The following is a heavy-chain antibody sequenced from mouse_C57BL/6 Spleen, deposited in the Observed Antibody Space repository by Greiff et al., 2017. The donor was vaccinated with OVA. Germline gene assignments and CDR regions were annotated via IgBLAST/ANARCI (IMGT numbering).Heavy chain of an antibody. V-gene: IGHV3-6*01. CDR3: ARDLGFGDYFDY. D-gene: IGHD4-1*01. CDR2: ISYDGSN. Sequence: EVKLVESGPGLVKPSQSLSLTCSVTGYSITSGYYWNWIRQFPGNKLEWMGYISYDGSNNYNPSLKNRISITRDTSKNQFFLKLNSVTTEDTATYYCARDLGFGDYFDYWGQGTTLTVSS. CDR1: GYSITSGYY. J-gene: IGHJ2*01.